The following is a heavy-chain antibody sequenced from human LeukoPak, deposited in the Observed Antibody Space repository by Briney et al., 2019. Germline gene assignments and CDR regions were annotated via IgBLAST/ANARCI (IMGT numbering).Heavy chain of an antibody. Sequence: GRSLRLSCAASGFTFSDYAMHWVRQAPGKGLEWVAVLSYGGTNKYYADSVKGRFTISRDNSKNTMFLQMNSLRAEDTAVYHCARDRSGYANDAFDFWGQGTMVAVSS. CDR1: GFTFSDYA. D-gene: IGHD3-3*01. CDR2: LSYGGTNK. CDR3: ARDRSGYANDAFDF. J-gene: IGHJ3*01. V-gene: IGHV3-30-3*01.